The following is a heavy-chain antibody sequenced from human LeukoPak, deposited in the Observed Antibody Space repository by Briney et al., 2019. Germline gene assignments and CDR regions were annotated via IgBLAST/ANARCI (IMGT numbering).Heavy chain of an antibody. V-gene: IGHV3-33*01. CDR1: GFTFSSYG. CDR2: IWYDGSNK. CDR3: ARDGGVGATSYYYYYGMDV. D-gene: IGHD1-26*01. J-gene: IGHJ6*02. Sequence: GGSLRLSCAASGFTFSSYGMHWVRQAPGKGLEWVAIIWYDGSNKYYADSVKGRFTISRDNSKNTLYLQMNSLRAEDTAVYYCARDGGVGATSYYYYYGMDVWGQGTTVTVSS.